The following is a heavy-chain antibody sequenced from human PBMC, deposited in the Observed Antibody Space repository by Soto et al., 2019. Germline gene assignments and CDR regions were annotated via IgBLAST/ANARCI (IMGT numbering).Heavy chain of an antibody. V-gene: IGHV1-18*01. J-gene: IGHJ4*02. CDR1: GYTFTNFG. Sequence: QVQLVQSGAEVKKPGASVKVSCKASGYTFTNFGISWLRQAPGQWLEWMGCISAYNGNTNYAQKFQGRVTMTTDTSPSTAYMALRSLRSDDTAVYYCARGGTPLDYWGQGTRVTVSS. CDR2: ISAYNGNT. D-gene: IGHD1-26*01. CDR3: ARGGTPLDY.